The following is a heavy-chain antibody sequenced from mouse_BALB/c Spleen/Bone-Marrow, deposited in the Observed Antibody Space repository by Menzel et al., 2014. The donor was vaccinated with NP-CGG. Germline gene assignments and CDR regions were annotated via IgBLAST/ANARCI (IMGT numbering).Heavy chain of an antibody. CDR2: IYPSDTYT. J-gene: IGHJ4*01. D-gene: IGHD1-1*02. CDR1: GYTFTNYW. Sequence: VQLQQSGAELVRPGASVNLSCKASGYTFTNYWINWLKQRPGQGLEWIGNIYPSDTYTNYNPKFKDKATLTVDKSSTTAYMQLNSPTSEDSAVYYCTRYLCGNMDYWGQGTSVTVSS. V-gene: IGHV1-69*02. CDR3: TRYLCGNMDY.